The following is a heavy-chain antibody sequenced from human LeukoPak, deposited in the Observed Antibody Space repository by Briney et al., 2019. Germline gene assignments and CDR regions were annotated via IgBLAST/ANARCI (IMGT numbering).Heavy chain of an antibody. Sequence: SETLSLTCTVSGGSISSHYWSWIRQPPGKGLEWIGYIYYSGSTNYNPSLKSRVTISVDTSKNQFSLKLSSVTAADTAVYHCARDPYDSSGYYSGHAFDIWGQGTMVTVSS. J-gene: IGHJ3*02. D-gene: IGHD3-22*01. V-gene: IGHV4-59*11. CDR3: ARDPYDSSGYYSGHAFDI. CDR2: IYYSGST. CDR1: GGSISSHY.